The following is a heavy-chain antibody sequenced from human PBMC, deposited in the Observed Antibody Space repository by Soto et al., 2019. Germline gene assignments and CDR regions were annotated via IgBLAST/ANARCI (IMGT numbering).Heavy chain of an antibody. J-gene: IGHJ3*02. CDR2: ISYDGSNK. Sequence: GGSLRLSCAASGFTFSSYAMHWVRQAPGKGLEWVAVISYDGSNKYYADSVKGRFTISRDNSKNTLYLQMNSLRAEDTAVYYCARVRYNWNEMDAFDIWGQGTMVTV. CDR3: ARVRYNWNEMDAFDI. V-gene: IGHV3-30-3*01. CDR1: GFTFSSYA. D-gene: IGHD1-20*01.